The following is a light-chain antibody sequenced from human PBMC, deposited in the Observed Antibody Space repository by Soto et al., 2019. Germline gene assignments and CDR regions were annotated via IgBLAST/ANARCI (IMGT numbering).Light chain of an antibody. CDR2: AAS. J-gene: IGKJ1*01. CDR3: QQSYSSPWT. V-gene: IGKV1-39*01. CDR1: QTITNY. Sequence: DIQMTQSPSSLSASVGDRVTITCRASQTITNYLNWYQQKPGKAPKLLIYAASTLLSGVPARFSGGGSGTDFTLIFDSLHPEDFATYYCQQSYSSPWTFGQGTKVEIK.